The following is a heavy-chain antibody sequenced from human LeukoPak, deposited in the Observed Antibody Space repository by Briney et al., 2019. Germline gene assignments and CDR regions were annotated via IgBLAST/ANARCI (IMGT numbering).Heavy chain of an antibody. CDR1: GGTFSSYA. CDR3: ARSGVRGASSPDAFDV. CDR2: IIPIFGTA. J-gene: IGHJ3*01. V-gene: IGHV1-69*05. D-gene: IGHD3-10*02. Sequence: ASVKVSCKASGGTFSSYAISWVRQAPGQGLEWMGGIIPIFGTANYAQKFQGRVTMTRDTSTSTVYMELSRLRFEDTAVYYCARSGVRGASSPDAFDVWGQGTLVTVSS.